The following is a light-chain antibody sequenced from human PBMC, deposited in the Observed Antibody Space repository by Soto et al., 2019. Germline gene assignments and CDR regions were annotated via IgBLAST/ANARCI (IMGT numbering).Light chain of an antibody. J-gene: IGKJ1*01. CDR1: QSVTTN. V-gene: IGKV4-1*01. CDR2: WAS. Sequence: MTQSPAPLSVSPWERVTFSCRASQSVTTNLAWYQQKPGQPPKLLIYWASTRESGVPDRFSGSGSGTDFTLTISSLQAEDVAVYYCQQYYSTLRTFGQGTKVDIK. CDR3: QQYYSTLRT.